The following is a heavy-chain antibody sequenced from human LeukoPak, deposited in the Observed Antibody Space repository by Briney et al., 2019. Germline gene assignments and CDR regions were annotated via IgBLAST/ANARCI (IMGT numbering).Heavy chain of an antibody. CDR2: ISSSSSTI. D-gene: IGHD2-2*01. CDR1: GFTFSSYS. J-gene: IGHJ6*03. CDR3: ARGTDCSSTSCRLVYYYYYMDV. V-gene: IGHV3-48*01. Sequence: PGGSLRLSCAASGFTFSSYSMNWVRQAPGKGLEWVSYISSSSSTIYYADSVKGRFTISRDNAKNSPYLQMNSLRAEDTAVYYCARGTDCSSTSCRLVYYYYYMDVWGKGTTVTVSS.